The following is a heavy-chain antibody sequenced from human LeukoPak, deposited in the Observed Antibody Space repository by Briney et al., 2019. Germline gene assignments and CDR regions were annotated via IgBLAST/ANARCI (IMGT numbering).Heavy chain of an antibody. Sequence: SETLSLTCTVSGGSIRSHYWSWIRQPPGKGLEWIGEINDSGRTTYNTSLKSRVTISVDTSKNQFSLKLSSVTAADTAVYYCARPSEKFQVNAFDIWGQGTMVTVSS. V-gene: IGHV4-34*01. CDR3: ARPSEKFQVNAFDI. CDR1: GGSIRSHY. CDR2: INDSGRT. J-gene: IGHJ3*02. D-gene: IGHD1-26*01.